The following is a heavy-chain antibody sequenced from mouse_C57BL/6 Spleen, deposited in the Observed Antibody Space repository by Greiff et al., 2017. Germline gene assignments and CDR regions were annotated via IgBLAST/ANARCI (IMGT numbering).Heavy chain of an antibody. CDR2: IRNKANGYTT. CDR3: ARYMGYYGNLFDY. D-gene: IGHD2-1*01. CDR1: GFTFTDYY. V-gene: IGHV7-3*01. J-gene: IGHJ2*01. Sequence: EVMLVESGGGLVQPGGSLSLSCAASGFTFTDYYMSWVRQPPGKALEWLGFIRNKANGYTTEYSASVKGRFTISRDNSQSILYLQMNALRAEDSATYYCARYMGYYGNLFDYWGQGTTLTVSS.